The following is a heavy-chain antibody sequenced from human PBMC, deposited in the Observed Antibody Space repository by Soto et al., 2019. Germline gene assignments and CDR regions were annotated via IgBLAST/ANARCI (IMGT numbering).Heavy chain of an antibody. Sequence: ARSHRYTVSAASLTATTYHVGWIRQATRKGLEWIVNIYHNGRTDYNPSLKNRVAISIDASKTQFSLRLTSVTDADKAMFYWVRQVTGNRRFNWFDTWGQGTLGT. D-gene: IGHD2-21*02. CDR3: VRQVTGNRRFNWFDT. V-gene: IGHV4-39*01. CDR1: AASLTATTYH. CDR2: IYHNGRT. J-gene: IGHJ5*02.